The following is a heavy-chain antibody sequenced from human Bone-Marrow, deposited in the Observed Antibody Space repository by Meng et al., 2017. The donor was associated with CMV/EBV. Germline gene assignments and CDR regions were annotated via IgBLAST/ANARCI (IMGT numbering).Heavy chain of an antibody. CDR3: ARALSYDFWSGYYTLGY. CDR1: GFTFSSYA. CDR2: ISYDGSNK. Sequence: GESLKISCAASGFTFSSYAVHWVRQAPGKGLEWVAVISYDGSNKYYADSVKGRFTISRDNSKNTLYLQMNSLRAEDTAVYYCARALSYDFWSGYYTLGYWGQGTLVTVSS. V-gene: IGHV3-30*04. D-gene: IGHD3-3*01. J-gene: IGHJ4*02.